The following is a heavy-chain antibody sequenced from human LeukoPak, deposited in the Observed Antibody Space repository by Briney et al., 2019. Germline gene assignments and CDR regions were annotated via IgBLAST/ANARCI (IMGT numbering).Heavy chain of an antibody. J-gene: IGHJ4*02. V-gene: IGHV3-23*01. CDR3: AKAMEWYYFDY. Sequence: GGSLRLSCATSGFTFNDYAMNWVRQAPGKGLEWVAGISGSGADTYYADSVKGRFTISRDNSKNTLYLQTDTLRVEDTAVYYCAKAMEWYYFDYWGQGTLVTVSS. CDR2: ISGSGADT. CDR1: GFTFNDYA. D-gene: IGHD2-8*01.